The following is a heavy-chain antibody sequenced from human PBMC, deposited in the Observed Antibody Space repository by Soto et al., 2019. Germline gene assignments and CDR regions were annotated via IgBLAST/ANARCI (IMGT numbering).Heavy chain of an antibody. Sequence: GSSAKVSCKASGYTFTSYGISWVRQAPGQGLVWMGWISAYNGKTNYAQKLQGRVTMTTDTSTSTAYMELRSLRSDDTAVYYCGRVPELGGFEYWGQGTLVTVSS. J-gene: IGHJ4*02. CDR1: GYTFTSYG. CDR3: GRVPELGGFEY. CDR2: ISAYNGKT. D-gene: IGHD3-16*01. V-gene: IGHV1-18*01.